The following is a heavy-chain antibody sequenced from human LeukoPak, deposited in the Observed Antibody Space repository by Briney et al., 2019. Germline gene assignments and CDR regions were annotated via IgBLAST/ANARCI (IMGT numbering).Heavy chain of an antibody. D-gene: IGHD6-19*01. Sequence: ASVKVSFKASGYIFINYHMHWVGQAPGQGLEWMGIINPNSGSASYAQEFQGRVTMTRDTSTSTVYMELSSLRSEDTAVYYCASGLYSGWYVYWGQATLVTVSS. CDR1: GYIFINYH. V-gene: IGHV1-46*01. CDR3: ASGLYSGWYVY. CDR2: INPNSGSA. J-gene: IGHJ4*02.